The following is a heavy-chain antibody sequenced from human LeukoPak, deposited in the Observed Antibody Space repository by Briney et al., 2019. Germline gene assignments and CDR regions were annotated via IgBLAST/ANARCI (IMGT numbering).Heavy chain of an antibody. D-gene: IGHD3-10*01. CDR3: ARATTMEYYWGFDY. V-gene: IGHV3-21*01. J-gene: IGHJ4*02. Sequence: PGGSLRLSCAASGFTFSSYSMNWVRQAPGKGLEWVSSFSSSSSYIYYADSVKGRFTISRDNAKNSLYLQMNSLRAEDTAVYYCARATTMEYYWGFDYWGQGTLVTVSS. CDR1: GFTFSSYS. CDR2: FSSSSSYI.